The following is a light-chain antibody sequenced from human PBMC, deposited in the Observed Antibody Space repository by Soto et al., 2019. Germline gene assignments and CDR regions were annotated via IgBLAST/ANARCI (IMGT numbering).Light chain of an antibody. V-gene: IGLV2-14*01. J-gene: IGLJ1*01. CDR1: SSDVGGYNY. Sequence: QSVLTQPASVSGSPGQSITISCTGTSSDVGGYNYVSWYQQNPGKAPNLMIYDVSNRPSGVSNRFSGSKSGNTASLTISGLQAEDEADYYCSSYTSSSTLVFGTGTKVTVL. CDR3: SSYTSSSTLV. CDR2: DVS.